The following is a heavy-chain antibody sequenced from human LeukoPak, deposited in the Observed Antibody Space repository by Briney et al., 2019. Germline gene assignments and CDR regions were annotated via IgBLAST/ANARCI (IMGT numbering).Heavy chain of an antibody. J-gene: IGHJ4*02. V-gene: IGHV3-7*05. CDR3: ARAESYSWRD. CDR1: GFTSSTYW. D-gene: IGHD5-18*01. Sequence: GASLRLSCAASGFTSSTYWMSWVRQAPGEGLEWVANINGHGSEKFYVDSVKGRFTTSRDNAKNSLYLQMNSLRAEDTAVYYCARAESYSWRDWGQGTLVTVSS. CDR2: INGHGSEK.